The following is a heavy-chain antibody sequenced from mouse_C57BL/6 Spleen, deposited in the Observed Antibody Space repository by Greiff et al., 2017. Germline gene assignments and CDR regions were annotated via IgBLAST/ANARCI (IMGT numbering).Heavy chain of an antibody. CDR3: ARQHYYGSSSLDY. J-gene: IGHJ2*01. CDR2: ISGGGGNT. D-gene: IGHD1-1*01. V-gene: IGHV5-9*01. CDR1: GFTFSSYT. Sequence: EVQRVESGGGLVKPGGSLKLSCAASGFTFSSYTMSWVRQTPEKRLEWVATISGGGGNTYYPDSVKGRFTISRDNAKNTLYLQMSSLRSEDTALYYCARQHYYGSSSLDYWGQGTTLTVSS.